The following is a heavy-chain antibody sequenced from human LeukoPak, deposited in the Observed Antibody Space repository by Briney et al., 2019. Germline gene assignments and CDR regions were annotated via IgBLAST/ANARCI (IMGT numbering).Heavy chain of an antibody. V-gene: IGHV3-74*01. CDR2: INSDGNST. CDR3: ARDRGGSSCLDY. CDR1: GFTFSSYW. D-gene: IGHD6-13*01. Sequence: PGGSLRLSCAASGFTFSSYWMHWVRQAPGKGLVWVSRINSDGNSTSYADSVKGRFTISRDDAKNTLYLQMNSLRAEDTAVYYCARDRGGSSCLDYWGQGTLVTVSS. J-gene: IGHJ4*02.